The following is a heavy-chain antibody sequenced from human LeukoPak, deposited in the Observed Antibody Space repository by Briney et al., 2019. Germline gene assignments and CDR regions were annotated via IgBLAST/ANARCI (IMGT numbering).Heavy chain of an antibody. CDR3: ARGTYVWASYFPYR. D-gene: IGHD3-16*01. Sequence: SETLSLTCAVYGGSFSGYYWSWIRQPPGKGLEWIGEINHSGSTSYNPSLKSRVTIEVDTSKKQFSLTLSSVTAADTAVYYSARGTYVWASYFPYRWGHGTPVTVSS. CDR1: GGSFSGYY. J-gene: IGHJ4*01. CDR2: INHSGST. V-gene: IGHV4-34*01.